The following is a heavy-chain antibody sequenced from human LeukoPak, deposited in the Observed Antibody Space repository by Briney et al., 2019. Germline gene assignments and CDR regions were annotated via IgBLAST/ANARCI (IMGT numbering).Heavy chain of an antibody. V-gene: IGHV1-69*02. Sequence: SVKVSCKASGGSFSSYPISWVRQAPGQGLEWLGKIIPILGIPNYAQKFQGRDTITADKSTSTAYMELSSLRSEDTAVYCCARNAGGRYYGSRQVGYYNGMDVWGQGTTVTVSS. D-gene: IGHD3-10*01. CDR1: GGSFSSYP. J-gene: IGHJ6*02. CDR2: IIPILGIP. CDR3: ARNAGGRYYGSRQVGYYNGMDV.